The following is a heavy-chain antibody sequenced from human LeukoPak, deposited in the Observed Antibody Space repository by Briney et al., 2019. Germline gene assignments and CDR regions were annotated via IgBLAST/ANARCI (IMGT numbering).Heavy chain of an antibody. CDR1: GFTFSSYA. J-gene: IGHJ6*02. CDR2: ISYDGSNK. V-gene: IGHV3-30-3*01. Sequence: AGGSLRLSCAASGFTFSSYAMHWVRQAPGKGLEWVAVISYDGSNKYYADSVKGRFTISRDNSKNTLYLQMNSLRAEDTAVYYCARGGKVFGVVIIRYYYYGMDVWGQGTTVTVSS. D-gene: IGHD3-3*01. CDR3: ARGGKVFGVVIIRYYYYGMDV.